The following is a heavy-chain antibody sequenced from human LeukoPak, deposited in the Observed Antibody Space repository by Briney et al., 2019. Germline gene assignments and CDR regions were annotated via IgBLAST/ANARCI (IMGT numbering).Heavy chain of an antibody. CDR2: ISWNSGSI. J-gene: IGHJ3*02. CDR3: AKGSGAFGI. V-gene: IGHV3-9*01. Sequence: PGGSLRLSCAASGFTFDDYAMHWVRQAPGKGLEWVSGISWNSGSIGYADSVKGRFTISRDNAKNSLYLQMNSLRAEDTALYYCAKGSGAFGIWGQGTMVTVSS. D-gene: IGHD3-10*01. CDR1: GFTFDDYA.